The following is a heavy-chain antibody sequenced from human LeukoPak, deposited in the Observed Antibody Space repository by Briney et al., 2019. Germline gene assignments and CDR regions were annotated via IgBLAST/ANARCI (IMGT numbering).Heavy chain of an antibody. CDR1: GGTFSSYA. V-gene: IGHV1-69*01. D-gene: IGHD3-3*01. Sequence: GASVKVSCKAPGGTFSSYAISWVRQDPGQGLEWMGGIIPIFGTANYAQKFQGRVTITADESTSTAYMELSSLRSEDTAVYYCAITIFGVVIITIDAFDIWGQGTMVTVSS. J-gene: IGHJ3*02. CDR2: IIPIFGTA. CDR3: AITIFGVVIITIDAFDI.